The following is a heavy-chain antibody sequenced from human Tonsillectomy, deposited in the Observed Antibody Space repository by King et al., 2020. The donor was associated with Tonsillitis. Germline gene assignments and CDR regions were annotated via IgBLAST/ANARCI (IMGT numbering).Heavy chain of an antibody. Sequence: VQLVESGGGVVQPGRSLRLSCAASGFTFNSYGMHWVRQAPGKGLEWVAVVSYDESSKYYADSVKGRFTISRDNSRNTLYLQINSLRVEDTAVYYCAKDQTFSSRYCSGSSCYTPYFDCWGQGTLVTVSS. D-gene: IGHD2-2*02. V-gene: IGHV3-30*18. CDR1: GFTFNSYG. J-gene: IGHJ4*02. CDR2: VSYDESSK. CDR3: AKDQTFSSRYCSGSSCYTPYFDC.